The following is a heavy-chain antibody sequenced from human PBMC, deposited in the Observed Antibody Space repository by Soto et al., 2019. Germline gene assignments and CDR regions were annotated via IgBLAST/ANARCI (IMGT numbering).Heavy chain of an antibody. CDR1: GGYISSSSYY. V-gene: IGHV4-39*07. CDR3: ARSGEYSGYEGIGFDI. D-gene: IGHD5-12*01. CDR2: IYYSGST. J-gene: IGHJ3*02. Sequence: SETLSLTCTVSGGYISSSSYYWGWIRQPPGKGLEWIGYIYYSGSTNYNPSLRSRVTISVDTSKDQFSLKLSSVTAADTAVYYCARSGEYSGYEGIGFDIWAQGTMVTVSS.